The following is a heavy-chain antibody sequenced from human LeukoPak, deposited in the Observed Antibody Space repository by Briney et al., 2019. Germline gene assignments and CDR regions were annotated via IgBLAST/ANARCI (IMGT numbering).Heavy chain of an antibody. D-gene: IGHD5-12*01. Sequence: GGSLRLSCAASGFIFSSYSMNWVRQAPGKGLEWVSSISSSTIYLYYADSVKGRFTISRDNAKNSLYLQMNSLRAEDTAVYYCARVGGSSFDYWGQGTLVTVSS. CDR1: GFIFSSYS. J-gene: IGHJ4*02. CDR3: ARVGGSSFDY. V-gene: IGHV3-21*01. CDR2: ISSSTIYL.